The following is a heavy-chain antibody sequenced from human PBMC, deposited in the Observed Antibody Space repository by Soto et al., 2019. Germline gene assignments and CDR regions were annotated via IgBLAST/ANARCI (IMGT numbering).Heavy chain of an antibody. D-gene: IGHD3-3*01. Sequence: SETLSLTCTVSGGSISSYYWSWIRQPPGKGLEWIGYIYYSGSTNYNPSLKSRVTISVDTSKNQFSLKLSSVTAADTAVYYCARLHASDFEYYYYYYMDVWGKGTTVTVSS. J-gene: IGHJ6*03. CDR1: GGSISSYY. CDR3: ARLHASDFEYYYYYYMDV. CDR2: IYYSGST. V-gene: IGHV4-59*08.